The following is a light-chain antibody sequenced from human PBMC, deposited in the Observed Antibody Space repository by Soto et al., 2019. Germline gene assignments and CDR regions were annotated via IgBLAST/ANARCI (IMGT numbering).Light chain of an antibody. V-gene: IGLV1-40*01. CDR1: SSDIGAGYG. CDR2: DNT. CDR3: QSYDSSLSSSV. J-gene: IGLJ1*01. Sequence: QSVLTQPPSESGDPGQRVTISCTGSSSDIGAGYGVHWYQHLPGTAPKLLIYDNTNRPSGVPDRFSGSKSGTSASLAITGLQAEDEADYYCQSYDSSLSSSVFGTGTKLTVL.